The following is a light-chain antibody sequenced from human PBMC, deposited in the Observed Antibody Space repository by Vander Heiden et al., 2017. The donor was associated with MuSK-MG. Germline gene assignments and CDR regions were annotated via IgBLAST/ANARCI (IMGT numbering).Light chain of an antibody. Sequence: QSALTQPRSVSGSPGQSVTISCTGTSSDVGGYNYVSWYQQHPGKAPKLMSDDVSKRPSGVPDRFSGSKSGTTASLTISGLQAEDEADYYCCSYAGSYTVVFGGGTKLTVL. V-gene: IGLV2-11*01. CDR2: DVS. CDR3: CSYAGSYTVV. CDR1: SSDVGGYNY. J-gene: IGLJ2*01.